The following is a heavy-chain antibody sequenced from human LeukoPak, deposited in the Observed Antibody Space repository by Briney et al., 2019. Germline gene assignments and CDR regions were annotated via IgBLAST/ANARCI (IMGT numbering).Heavy chain of an antibody. V-gene: IGHV3-48*01. Sequence: GGSLRLSCAASGFTFSSYSMNWVRQAPGKGLEWVSYISSSSSTIYYADSVKGRFTISRDNAKNSLYLQMNSLRAEDTAVYYCARVVNDANFYYYYYMDVWGKGTTVTVSS. CDR3: ARVVNDANFYYYYYMDV. D-gene: IGHD1-1*01. J-gene: IGHJ6*03. CDR2: ISSSSSTI. CDR1: GFTFSSYS.